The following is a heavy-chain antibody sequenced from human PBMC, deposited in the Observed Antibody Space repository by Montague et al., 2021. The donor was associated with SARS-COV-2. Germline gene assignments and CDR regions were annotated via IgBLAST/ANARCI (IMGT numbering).Heavy chain of an antibody. J-gene: IGHJ6*02. V-gene: IGHV4-39*07. CDR3: ARDTRITVIVVVQGYGMDV. CDR1: GGSTSSSSYY. CDR2: IYYSGST. Sequence: SETLSLTCTVSGGSTSSSSYYWGWIRQPPGKGLEWIGSIYYSGSTYYNPSLKSRVTISVDTSKNQFSLKLSSVTAADTAVYYCARDTRITVIVVVQGYGMDVWGQGTTVTVSS. D-gene: IGHD3-22*01.